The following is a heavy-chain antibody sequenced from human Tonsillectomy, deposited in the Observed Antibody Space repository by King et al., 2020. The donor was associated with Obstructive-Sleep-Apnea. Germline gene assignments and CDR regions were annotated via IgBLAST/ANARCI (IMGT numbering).Heavy chain of an antibody. V-gene: IGHV4-30-4*01. CDR2: IYYSGCT. CDR3: ARDPEVRGVIAYYYGMDV. CDR1: GGSISSGDYY. J-gene: IGHJ6*02. Sequence: VQLQESGPGLVKPSQTLSLTCTVSGGSISSGDYYWSWIRQPPGKGLEWIGYIYYSGCTYYNPSLKSRVTISVDTSKNQFSLKLSSVTAADTAVYYCARDPEVRGVIAYYYGMDVWGQGTTVTVSS. D-gene: IGHD3-10*01.